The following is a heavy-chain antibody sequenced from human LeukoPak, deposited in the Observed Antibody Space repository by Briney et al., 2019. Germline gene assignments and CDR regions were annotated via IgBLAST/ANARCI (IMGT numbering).Heavy chain of an antibody. CDR1: GYSFTSYW. J-gene: IGHJ3*02. Sequence: GESLKISCKGSGYSFTSYWIGWVRQMPGKGLEWMGIIYPGDSDTRYSPSFQGQVTISADKSTSTAYLQWSSLKASDTAMYYCARHALPGAGDVVADDAFDIWGQGTMVTVSS. V-gene: IGHV5-51*01. CDR3: ARHALPGAGDVVADDAFDI. D-gene: IGHD5-12*01. CDR2: IYPGDSDT.